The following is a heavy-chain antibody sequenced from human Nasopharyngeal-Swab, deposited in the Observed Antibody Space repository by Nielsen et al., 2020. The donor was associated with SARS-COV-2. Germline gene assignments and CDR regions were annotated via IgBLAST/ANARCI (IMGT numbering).Heavy chain of an antibody. V-gene: IGHV5-51*01. Sequence: GESLKISCKGSGYNFAIYWIGWVRQIPGKGLEWMGIIYPGDSDTRYSPSFQGHVTISTDESISTAYLQWNRLEASDTAMYYCARHSYSSSLAPFDYWGQGTLVTVSS. CDR1: GYNFAIYW. CDR2: IYPGDSDT. J-gene: IGHJ4*02. D-gene: IGHD6-6*01. CDR3: ARHSYSSSLAPFDY.